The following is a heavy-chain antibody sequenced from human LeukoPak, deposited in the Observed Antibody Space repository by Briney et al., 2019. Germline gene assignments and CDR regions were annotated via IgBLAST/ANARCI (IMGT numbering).Heavy chain of an antibody. D-gene: IGHD5-18*01. V-gene: IGHV1-2*02. Sequence: GASVKVSCTASGYTFTGYYMHWVRQAPGQGLEWMGWINPNSGGTNYAQKFQGRVTMTRDTSISTAYMELSRLRSDDTAVYYCAREWGYSYGQNWFDPWGQGTLVTVSS. CDR3: AREWGYSYGQNWFDP. CDR1: GYTFTGYY. J-gene: IGHJ5*02. CDR2: INPNSGGT.